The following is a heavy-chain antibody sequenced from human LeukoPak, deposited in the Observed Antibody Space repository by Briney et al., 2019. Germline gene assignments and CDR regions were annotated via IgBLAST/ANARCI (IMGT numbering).Heavy chain of an antibody. CDR3: AKDLAGVVVPAAWDLDY. D-gene: IGHD2-2*01. CDR2: ISYDGSNK. J-gene: IGHJ4*02. V-gene: IGHV3-30*18. Sequence: PGRSLRLSCAASGFTFSSYGMQWVRQAPGKGLEWVAVISYDGSNKYYADSVKGRFTISRDNSKNTLYLQMNSMRAEDTAVYYCAKDLAGVVVPAAWDLDYWGQGTLVTVSS. CDR1: GFTFSSYG.